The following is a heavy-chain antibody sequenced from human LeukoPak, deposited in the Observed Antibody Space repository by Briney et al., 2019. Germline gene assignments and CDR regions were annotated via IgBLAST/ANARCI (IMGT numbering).Heavy chain of an antibody. D-gene: IGHD1-26*01. CDR2: IDWDDDK. J-gene: IGHJ4*02. V-gene: IGHV2-70*01. CDR1: GFPLSTSGMC. Sequence: SGPALVKPTQTLTLTCTFSGFPLSTSGMCVSWIRQPPGKALEWLALIDWDDDKHYSTSLKTRLTISKDTSKNQVVLTMTNMDPVDTATYYCARIPRGSYYFDYWGQGTLVTVSS. CDR3: ARIPRGSYYFDY.